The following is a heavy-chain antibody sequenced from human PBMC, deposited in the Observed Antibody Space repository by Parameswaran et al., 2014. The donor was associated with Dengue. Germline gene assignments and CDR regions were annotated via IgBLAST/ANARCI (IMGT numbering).Heavy chain of an antibody. V-gene: IGHV1-46*01. J-gene: IGHJ4*02. D-gene: IGHD3-9*01. CDR3: ARGPDILTGYYIGY. CDR2: INPSGGST. Sequence: WVRQASGQGLEWMGIINPSGGSTSYAQKFQGRVTMTRDTSTSTVYMELSSLRSEDTAVYYCARGPDILTGYYIGYWGQGTLVTVSS.